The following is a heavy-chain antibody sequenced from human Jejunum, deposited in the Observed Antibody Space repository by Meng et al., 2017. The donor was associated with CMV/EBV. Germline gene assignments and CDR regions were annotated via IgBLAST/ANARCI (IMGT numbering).Heavy chain of an antibody. V-gene: IGHV1-46*01. J-gene: IGHJ4*02. CDR2: INLSGGTT. CDR3: AREWPANPQTFDY. CDR1: GDTFTSYY. D-gene: IGHD5-12*01. Sequence: KASGDTFTSYYMHWVRQAPGQGLEWMGIINLSGGTTNYAQKFQGRVTMSRDTSTSTVYMELTSLRSEDTAVYYCAREWPANPQTFDYWGQGTLVTVSS.